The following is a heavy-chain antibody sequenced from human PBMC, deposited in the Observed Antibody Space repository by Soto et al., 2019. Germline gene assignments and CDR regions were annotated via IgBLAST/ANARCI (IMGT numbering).Heavy chain of an antibody. CDR1: GLTFSNYA. CDR2: MSGSSSTT. J-gene: IGHJ4*02. CDR3: AKNQERELPRVIDF. V-gene: IGHV3-23*01. D-gene: IGHD1-7*01. Sequence: GSLVLACAPYGLTFSNYAMSWVRQAPGGGLEWVSSMSGSSSTTYYADSVKGRFTISRDRSKNTLYLQMSSLRAEDTALYYCAKNQERELPRVIDFWGQGTLVTVYS.